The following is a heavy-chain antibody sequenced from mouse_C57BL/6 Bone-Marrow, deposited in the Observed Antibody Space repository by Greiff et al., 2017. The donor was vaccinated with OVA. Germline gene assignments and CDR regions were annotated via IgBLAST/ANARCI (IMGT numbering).Heavy chain of an antibody. CDR3: ARSPITTGAMDY. D-gene: IGHD1-1*01. V-gene: IGHV1-81*01. CDR1: GYTFTSYG. J-gene: IGHJ4*01. Sequence: VKLVESGAELARPGASVKLSCKASGYTFTSYGISWVKQRTGQGLEWIGEIYPRSGNTYYNEKFKGKATLTADKSSSTAYMELRSLTSEDSAVYFCARSPITTGAMDYWGQGTSVTVSS. CDR2: IYPRSGNT.